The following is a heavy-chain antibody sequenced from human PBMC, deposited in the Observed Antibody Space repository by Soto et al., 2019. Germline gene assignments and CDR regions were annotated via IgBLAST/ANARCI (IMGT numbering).Heavy chain of an antibody. CDR1: GYTFTAYH. Sequence: QVHLVQSGAEVKKPGASVKISCQASGYTFTAYHMHWVRQAPGQGLEWMGVINPSTGSTTYAQKFQGRVTMTRDTSSTTVYMELSSLRSEDTAVYHCARAQAWGIHDYWGQGTLVTVSS. D-gene: IGHD7-27*01. CDR3: ARAQAWGIHDY. V-gene: IGHV1-46*03. J-gene: IGHJ4*02. CDR2: INPSTGST.